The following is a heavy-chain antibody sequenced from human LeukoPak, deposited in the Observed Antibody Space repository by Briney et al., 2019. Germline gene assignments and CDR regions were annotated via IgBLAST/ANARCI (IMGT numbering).Heavy chain of an antibody. CDR3: ARDIVVVVAAPNYYYYGMDV. Sequence: GGSLRLSCAASGFTFSSYEMNWVRQAPGKGLEWVSYISSSGSTIYYADSVKGRFTISRDNAKNSLYLQVNSLRAEDTAVYYCARDIVVVVAAPNYYYYGMDVWGKGTTVTVSS. CDR2: ISSSGSTI. D-gene: IGHD2-15*01. CDR1: GFTFSSYE. V-gene: IGHV3-48*03. J-gene: IGHJ6*04.